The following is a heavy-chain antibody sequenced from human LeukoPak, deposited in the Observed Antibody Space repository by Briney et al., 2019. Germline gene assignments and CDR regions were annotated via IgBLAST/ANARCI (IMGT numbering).Heavy chain of an antibody. CDR1: GFTFSDYY. CDR2: ISGSGGST. D-gene: IGHD1-20*01. CDR3: ARHNWNDDYLLDY. Sequence: GGSLRLSCAASGFTFSDYYMSWVRQAPGKGLEWASAISGSGGSTYYADSVKGRFTTSRDNSKNTLYLQMNSLRAEDTAVYYCARHNWNDDYLLDYWGQGTLVTVSS. J-gene: IGHJ4*02. V-gene: IGHV3-23*01.